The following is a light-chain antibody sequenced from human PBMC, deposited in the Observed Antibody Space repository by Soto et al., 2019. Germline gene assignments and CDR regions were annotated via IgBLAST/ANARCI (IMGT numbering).Light chain of an antibody. CDR1: QRISSW. CDR2: KAS. V-gene: IGKV1-5*03. CDR3: QQYNSYSYT. J-gene: IGKJ2*01. Sequence: DIQMTQSPSTLSASVGDRVTITCRASQRISSWLAWYQQKPGKAPKLLIYKASSLESGVPSRFRGSGSGTEFTLTISSLRPDDFATYYCQQYNSYSYTFGQGTKVDIK.